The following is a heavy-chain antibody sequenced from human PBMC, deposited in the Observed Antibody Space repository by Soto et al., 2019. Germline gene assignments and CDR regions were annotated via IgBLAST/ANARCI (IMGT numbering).Heavy chain of an antibody. CDR2: VRSSGSNI. CDR1: GFTFSNFG. CDR3: ARETGTGYYCFDS. J-gene: IGHJ4*02. D-gene: IGHD3-9*01. Sequence: PGGSLRLSCAASGFTFSNFGMHWVRQAPGKGLEWVSYVRSSGSNIDYADSVKGRFTISRDNAKNTLSLQINSLRAEDTAVYYCARETGTGYYCFDSWGQGTLVTVSS. V-gene: IGHV3-48*04.